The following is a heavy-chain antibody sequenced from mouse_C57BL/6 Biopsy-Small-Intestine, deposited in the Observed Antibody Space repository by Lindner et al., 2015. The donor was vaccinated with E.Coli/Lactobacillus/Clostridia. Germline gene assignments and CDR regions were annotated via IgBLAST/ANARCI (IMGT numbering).Heavy chain of an antibody. CDR3: ARGRHSSSWGFFDY. V-gene: IGHV1-81*01. CDR1: GGTFSSYA. CDR2: IIPIFGTT. J-gene: IGHJ2*03. D-gene: IGHD3-1*01. Sequence: SVKVSCKAFGGTFSSYAINWVRQAPGQGLEWMGVIIPIFGTTNYAQKFQGRVTITADEPTSTAYMELSSLRSEDTAVYYCARGRHSSSWGFFDYWGQGTRVTVSS.